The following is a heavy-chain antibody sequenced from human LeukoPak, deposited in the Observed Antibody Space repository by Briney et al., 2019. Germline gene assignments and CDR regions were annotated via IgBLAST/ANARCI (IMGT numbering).Heavy chain of an antibody. J-gene: IGHJ4*02. Sequence: GGSLRLSCAASGFTFSSYAMSWVRQAPGKGLEWVSAISGSGGSTYYADSVKGRFTISRDNSKNTLYLQMNSLRAEDTAVYYCAKAILGDYYDSSGYSDYWGQGTLVTVSS. V-gene: IGHV3-23*01. CDR2: ISGSGGST. CDR3: AKAILGDYYDSSGYSDY. CDR1: GFTFSSYA. D-gene: IGHD3-22*01.